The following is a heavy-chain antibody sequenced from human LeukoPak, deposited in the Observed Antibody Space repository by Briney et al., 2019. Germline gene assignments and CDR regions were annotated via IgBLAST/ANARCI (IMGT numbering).Heavy chain of an antibody. D-gene: IGHD3-22*01. CDR1: GDSMSTKSYY. V-gene: IGHV4-39*07. CDR2: ISYDGRA. J-gene: IGHJ3*02. CDR3: ARESTPMITPNLTPFDI. Sequence: SETLTLTCAVFGDSMSTKSYYWGWVRQPPGKGLEWIGTISYDGRAYSNPSLQSRLTISIDASKNQFSLKLSSVTAADTAVYYCARESTPMITPNLTPFDIWGQGTMVTVSS.